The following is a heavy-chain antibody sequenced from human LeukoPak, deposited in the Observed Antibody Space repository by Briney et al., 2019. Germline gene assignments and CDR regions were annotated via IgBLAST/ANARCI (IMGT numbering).Heavy chain of an antibody. CDR3: AKGDDYGDYDEFDY. J-gene: IGHJ4*02. CDR1: GVTLSSYA. CDR2: ISSSGSGGNT. V-gene: IGHV3-23*01. Sequence: GGSLRLSCAASGVTLSSYAMSWARQAPGKGLEWVSGISSSGSGGNTYYADSVKGRFTISRDNSRNTLNLQMNSLRAEDTAVYFCAKGDDYGDYDEFDYRGQGTLVTVSS. D-gene: IGHD4-17*01.